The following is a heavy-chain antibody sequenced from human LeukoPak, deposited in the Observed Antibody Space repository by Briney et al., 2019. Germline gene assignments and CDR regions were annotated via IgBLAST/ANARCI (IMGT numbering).Heavy chain of an antibody. V-gene: IGHV3-30*02. J-gene: IGHJ4*02. CDR3: AKDGSWSCTD. CDR1: GFTFSSSA. D-gene: IGHD2-8*02. CDR2: IAHHGNNK. Sequence: GGSLRLSCGASGFTFSSSAMHGVRQGPGKGLEWVAYIAHHGNNKYYADSVKGRFPISRDNSKGSLYLQMNSLRADDTAVYYCAKDGSWSCTDWGQGTLVRVSS.